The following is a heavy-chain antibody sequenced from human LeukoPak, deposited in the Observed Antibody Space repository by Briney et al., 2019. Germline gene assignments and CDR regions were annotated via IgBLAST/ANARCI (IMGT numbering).Heavy chain of an antibody. CDR3: GRRRLHMPTGDY. D-gene: IGHD4-17*01. CDR2: INHSGST. V-gene: IGHV4-34*03. CDR1: GGSFSGYY. Sequence: KCSETLSLTCAVYGGSFSGYYWSWIRQPPGKGLEWIGEINHSGSTNYNPSLKSRVNISVGTSKNQFSLKLSHVTAADTALYYLGRRRLHMPTGDYWGEGTLVTVYS. J-gene: IGHJ4*02.